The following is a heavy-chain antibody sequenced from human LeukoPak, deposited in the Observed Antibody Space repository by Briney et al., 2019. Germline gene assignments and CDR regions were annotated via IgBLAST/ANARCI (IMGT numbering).Heavy chain of an antibody. D-gene: IGHD1-14*01. CDR2: IKSDGSEK. CDR1: GFIFSDVW. Sequence: GGSLRVSCAASGFIFSDVWMTWVRQAPGKGLEWVANIKSDGSEKYYVDSVKGRFTISRDTAKNSLYLQMNSLRDEDTAVYYCARLRPGYFDYWGQGTLVTVSS. V-gene: IGHV3-7*01. CDR3: ARLRPGYFDY. J-gene: IGHJ4*02.